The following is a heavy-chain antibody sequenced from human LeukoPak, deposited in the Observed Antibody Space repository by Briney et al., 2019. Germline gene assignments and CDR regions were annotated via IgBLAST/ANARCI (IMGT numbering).Heavy chain of an antibody. CDR1: GGSISSSSYY. J-gene: IGHJ6*03. D-gene: IGHD2-15*01. CDR2: ISYSGST. CDR3: ARGYCSGGSCYSYYYYSYMDV. Sequence: SSETLSLTCTVSGGSISSSSYYWGWIRQPPGKGLEWIGSISYSGSTYYNPSLKSRVTISVDTSKKQFSLKLSSVTAADTAVYYCARGYCSGGSCYSYYYYSYMDVWGKGTTVTVSS. V-gene: IGHV4-39*07.